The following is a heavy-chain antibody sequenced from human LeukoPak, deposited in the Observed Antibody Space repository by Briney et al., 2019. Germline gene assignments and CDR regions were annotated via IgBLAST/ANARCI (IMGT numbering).Heavy chain of an antibody. CDR1: GFFFSSYW. D-gene: IGHD2-2*01. CDR2: IKEDGSEK. Sequence: GGSLRLSCAASGFFFSSYWMSWVRPAPGKGLEWGAYIKEDGSEKYYVDSVKGRFTISRDNAKNSLYLQTNSLRAEDTAVYYCARRALRYCSSTSCPAQYYGVDVWGKGTTVTVSS. CDR3: ARRALRYCSSTSCPAQYYGVDV. V-gene: IGHV3-7*03. J-gene: IGHJ6*04.